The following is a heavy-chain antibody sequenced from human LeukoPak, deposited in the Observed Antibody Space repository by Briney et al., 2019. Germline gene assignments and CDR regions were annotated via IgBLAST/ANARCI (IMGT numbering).Heavy chain of an antibody. CDR3: AKDRPSSGYPGYHYY. D-gene: IGHD5-12*01. Sequence: RPGGSLRLSCAASGFMFEDYSMHWVRQAPGKGLEWFSVISWDGGSKYYADSVKGRFTISRDNSKNTLYLQMNSLRAEDTAVYYCAKDRPSSGYPGYHYYWGQGTLVTVSS. CDR2: ISWDGGSK. CDR1: GFMFEDYS. J-gene: IGHJ4*02. V-gene: IGHV3-43*01.